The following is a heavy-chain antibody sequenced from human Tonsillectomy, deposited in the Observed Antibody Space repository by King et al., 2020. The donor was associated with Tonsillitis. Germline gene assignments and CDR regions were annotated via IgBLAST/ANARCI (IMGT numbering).Heavy chain of an antibody. V-gene: IGHV3-7*03. CDR1: GFTFSSYW. CDR3: ARDNPDVWIAAAGSGREVFDY. Sequence: VQLVESGGGLVQPGGSLRLSCAASGFTFSSYWMSWVRQAPGKGLEWVANIKQDGSEKYYVDSVKGRFTISRDNAKNSLYLQMNSLRAEDTAVYYCARDNPDVWIAAAGSGREVFDYWGQGTLVTVSS. D-gene: IGHD6-13*01. J-gene: IGHJ4*02. CDR2: IKQDGSEK.